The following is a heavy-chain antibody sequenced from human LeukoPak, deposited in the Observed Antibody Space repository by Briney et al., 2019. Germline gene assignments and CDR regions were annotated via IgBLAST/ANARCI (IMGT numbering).Heavy chain of an antibody. J-gene: IGHJ4*02. Sequence: SETLSLTCTVSGVSITSFYWSWIRQPPGKGLEWIGDIDFSGSTNYNPSLKSRVTVSLDTTKNQVSLKLSSVSAADTAVYYCASTGYCIGGSCYSNYFDHWGQGTLVTVSS. CDR1: GVSITSFY. D-gene: IGHD2-15*01. CDR2: IDFSGST. V-gene: IGHV4-59*08. CDR3: ASTGYCIGGSCYSNYFDH.